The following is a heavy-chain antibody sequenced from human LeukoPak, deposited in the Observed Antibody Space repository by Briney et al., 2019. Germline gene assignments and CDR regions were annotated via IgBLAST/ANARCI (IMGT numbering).Heavy chain of an antibody. D-gene: IGHD2-15*01. Sequence: GGSLRLSCAASGFTFSSYGIHWVRQAPGKGLEWVAVISYDGTNKYYADSVKGRFTISRDNSNNTLYLQMNSLRTEDAAVYYCARGVVAARFWFDPWGQGTLVTVSS. CDR3: ARGVVAARFWFDP. V-gene: IGHV3-30*03. CDR2: ISYDGTNK. CDR1: GFTFSSYG. J-gene: IGHJ5*02.